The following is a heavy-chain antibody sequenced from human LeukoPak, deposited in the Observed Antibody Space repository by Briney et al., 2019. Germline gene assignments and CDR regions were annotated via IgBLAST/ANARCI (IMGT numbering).Heavy chain of an antibody. V-gene: IGHV1-46*01. CDR3: ARGEVLRFLEWLYAIDY. CDR1: GYTFTSYY. CDR2: INPSGGST. J-gene: IGHJ4*02. Sequence: ASVTVSCKASGYTFTSYYMHWVRQAPGQGLEWMGIINPSGGSTSYAQKFQGRVTMTRDTSTSTVYMELSSLRSEDTAVYYCARGEVLRFLEWLYAIDYWGQGTLVTVSS. D-gene: IGHD3-3*01.